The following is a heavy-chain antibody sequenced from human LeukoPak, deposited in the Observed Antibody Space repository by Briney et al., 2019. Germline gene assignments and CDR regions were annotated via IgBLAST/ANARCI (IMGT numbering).Heavy chain of an antibody. Sequence: GASVKVSCKASGGTFSNFAVSWVRQAPGQGLEWMGGIIPIFGTANYAQKFQGRVTITADESTSTAYMDLRSLRSEDTAVYYCARGTVTMSSWFDPWGQGTLVTVSS. CDR2: IIPIFGTA. J-gene: IGHJ5*02. CDR1: GGTFSNFA. CDR3: ARGTVTMSSWFDP. D-gene: IGHD4-11*01. V-gene: IGHV1-69*01.